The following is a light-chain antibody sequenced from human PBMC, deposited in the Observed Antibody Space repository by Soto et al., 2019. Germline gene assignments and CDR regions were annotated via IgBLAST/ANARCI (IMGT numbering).Light chain of an antibody. Sequence: QSALTQPASVSGSPGQSITISCTGTSSDVGGYNYVSWYQQHPGKAPKLMIYEVSNRPSGVSNRFSGSKSGNTASLAISGLQAEDEADYYCSAYTSSKYVFGTGTKVT. V-gene: IGLV2-14*01. CDR3: SAYTSSKYV. CDR2: EVS. CDR1: SSDVGGYNY. J-gene: IGLJ1*01.